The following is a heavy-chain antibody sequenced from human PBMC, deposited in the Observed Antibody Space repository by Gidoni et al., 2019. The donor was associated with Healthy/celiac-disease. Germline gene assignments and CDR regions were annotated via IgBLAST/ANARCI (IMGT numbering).Heavy chain of an antibody. CDR2: IYYSGST. Sequence: QVQLQESGPGLVKPSQTLSLTCTVSGGSISSGDYYWSWIRQPPGKGLEWIGYIYYSGSTYYNPALKSRVTISVDTSKNQFSLKLSSVTAADTAVYYCARVVDDYGDYFDYWGQGTLVTVSS. CDR1: GGSISSGDYY. CDR3: ARVVDDYGDYFDY. J-gene: IGHJ4*02. V-gene: IGHV4-30-4*01. D-gene: IGHD4-17*01.